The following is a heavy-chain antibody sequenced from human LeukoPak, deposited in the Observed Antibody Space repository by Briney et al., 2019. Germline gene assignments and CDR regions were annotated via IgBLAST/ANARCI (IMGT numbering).Heavy chain of an antibody. D-gene: IGHD1-26*01. CDR1: GYSISSGYY. J-gene: IGHJ4*02. CDR3: ASGDIVGAINRFDY. CDR2: IYHSGST. Sequence: PSETLSLTCTVSGYSISSGYYWGWIRQPPGKGLEWIGSIYHSGSTYYNPSLKSRVTISVDTSKNQFSLKLSSVTAADTAVYYCASGDIVGAINRFDYWGQGTLVTVSS. V-gene: IGHV4-38-2*02.